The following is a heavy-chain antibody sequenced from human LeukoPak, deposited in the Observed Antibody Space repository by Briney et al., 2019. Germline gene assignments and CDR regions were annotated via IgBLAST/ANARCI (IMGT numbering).Heavy chain of an antibody. V-gene: IGHV3-53*01. D-gene: IGHD5-12*01. Sequence: GGSLRLSCAASGFTVSSNYMSWVRQAPGKGLEWVSVIYSGGSTYYADSVKGRFTISRDNSKNTLYLQMNSLRAEDTAVYYCAKRKTVATTFFDYWGQGTLVTVSS. CDR3: AKRKTVATTFFDY. CDR1: GFTVSSNY. CDR2: IYSGGST. J-gene: IGHJ4*02.